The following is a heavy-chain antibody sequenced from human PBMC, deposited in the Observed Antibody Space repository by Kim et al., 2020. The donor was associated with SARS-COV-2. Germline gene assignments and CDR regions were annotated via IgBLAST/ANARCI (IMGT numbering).Heavy chain of an antibody. D-gene: IGHD6-19*01. Sequence: SETLSLTCAVSGGSISSGGYSWSWIRQPPGKGLEWIGYIYHSGSTYYNPSLKSRVTISVDRSKNQFSLKLSSVTAADTAVYYCARDFRRAGSGWLGFDPWGQGTLVTVSS. V-gene: IGHV4-30-2*01. CDR1: GGSISSGGYS. CDR3: ARDFRRAGSGWLGFDP. CDR2: IYHSGST. J-gene: IGHJ5*02.